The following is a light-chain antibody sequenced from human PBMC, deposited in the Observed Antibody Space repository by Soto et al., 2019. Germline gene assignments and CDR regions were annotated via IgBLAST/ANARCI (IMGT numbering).Light chain of an antibody. CDR3: SSYTSSSTAV. J-gene: IGLJ7*01. Sequence: QSALTQPASVSGSPGQSITISCTGTSSEVGGYNYVSWYQQHPGKAPKLMIFDVTNRPSGVSNRFSGSKSGNTASLTISGLQAEDEADYYCSSYTSSSTAVFGGGTQLTVL. CDR2: DVT. CDR1: SSEVGGYNY. V-gene: IGLV2-14*01.